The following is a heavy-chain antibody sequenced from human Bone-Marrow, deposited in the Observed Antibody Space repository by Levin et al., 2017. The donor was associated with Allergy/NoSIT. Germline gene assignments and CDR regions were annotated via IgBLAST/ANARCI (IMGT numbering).Heavy chain of an antibody. Sequence: GESLKISCAASGFTFDDYDMSWVRQAPGKGPEWVSGVNWNGDSKDYADSVKGRFTISRDNAKNSLYLQIKSLRAEDTALYYCARMYSDYALDYWGQGTLVIVS. D-gene: IGHD5-12*01. CDR1: GFTFDDYD. CDR3: ARMYSDYALDY. V-gene: IGHV3-20*04. J-gene: IGHJ4*02. CDR2: VNWNGDSK.